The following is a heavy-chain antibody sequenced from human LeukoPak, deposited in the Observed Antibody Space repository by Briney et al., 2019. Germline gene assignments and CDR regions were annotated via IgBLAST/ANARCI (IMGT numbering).Heavy chain of an antibody. CDR3: ARGLRSVTWERELMYYQFYGMDV. V-gene: IGHV4-34*01. J-gene: IGHJ6*02. CDR1: GESFTDYY. CDR2: ITHSGAT. Sequence: PSQTLSLTCAVSGESFTDYYWIWIRQFPGQGLEWIGDITHSGATNYNPSLKNRVTISIDTSKKQFSLRLRSLTAADTGVFYCARGLRSVTWERELMYYQFYGMDVWGQGTTVSVSS. D-gene: IGHD1-7*01.